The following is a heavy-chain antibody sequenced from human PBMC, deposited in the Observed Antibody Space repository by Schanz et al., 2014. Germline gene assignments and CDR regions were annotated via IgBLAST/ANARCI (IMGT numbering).Heavy chain of an antibody. V-gene: IGHV3-30-3*01. Sequence: QVQLVDSGGGLVKPGGSLRLSCAASGFTFSDYYMSWIRQAPGQGLEWVSFISYDGSLKSYLDSVKGRFTISRDNFKNTLFLQMNSLRAEDTAAYYCARGGSSGYDFSIYYMDVWGKGTTVTVSS. D-gene: IGHD5-12*01. J-gene: IGHJ6*03. CDR2: ISYDGSLK. CDR3: ARGGSSGYDFSIYYMDV. CDR1: GFTFSDYY.